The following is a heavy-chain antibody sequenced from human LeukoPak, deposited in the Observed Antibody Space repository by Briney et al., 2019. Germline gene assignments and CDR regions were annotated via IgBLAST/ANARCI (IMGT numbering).Heavy chain of an antibody. CDR2: IHYSGST. CDR3: ARLRYFDWLAFSP. D-gene: IGHD3-9*01. V-gene: IGHV4-59*08. J-gene: IGHJ4*02. CDR1: GGSISSYY. Sequence: ETLSLTCTVSGGSISSYYWSWIRQPPGKGLEWIGYIHYSGSTSYNPSLKSRVTISLETCTNQFSLKLSSVTAADTAMYYCARLRYFDWLAFSPWGQGTLVTVSS.